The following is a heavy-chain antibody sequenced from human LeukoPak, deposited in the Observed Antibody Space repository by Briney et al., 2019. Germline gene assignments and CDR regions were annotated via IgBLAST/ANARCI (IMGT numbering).Heavy chain of an antibody. V-gene: IGHV3-30*02. CDR1: GFTFSSYG. J-gene: IGHJ3*02. D-gene: IGHD3-22*01. Sequence: GGSLRLSCAASGFTFSSYGMHWVRQAPGKGLEWVSFIRYDGSNEYYADSVKGRFTISRDNSKNTLYLQMNSLRAEDTAVYYCARGRGYLAAFDIWGQGTMVTVSS. CDR3: ARGRGYLAAFDI. CDR2: IRYDGSNE.